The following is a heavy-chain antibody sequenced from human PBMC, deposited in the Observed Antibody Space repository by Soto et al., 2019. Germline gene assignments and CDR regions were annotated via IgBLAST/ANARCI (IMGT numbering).Heavy chain of an antibody. CDR2: SYHSGSS. V-gene: IGHV4-4*02. J-gene: IGHJ4*02. Sequence: QVQLRESGPRLVKPSGTLSLTCAVSDSSITSSNWWTWVRQPPGKGLEWIGESYHSGSSNYNPSLKSRVTISVDKSQTQFFLQLTSVTAAATAVYYCARRSYYDSSGYYLGDWGQGTLVTVSS. CDR3: ARRSYYDSSGYYLGD. D-gene: IGHD3-22*01. CDR1: DSSITSSNW.